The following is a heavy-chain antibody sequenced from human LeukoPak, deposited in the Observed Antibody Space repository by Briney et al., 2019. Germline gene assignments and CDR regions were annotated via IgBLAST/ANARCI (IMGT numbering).Heavy chain of an antibody. Sequence: PSETLSLTCAVSSGSISSSNWWSWVRQPPGKGLEWIGEIYRGGSTNYNPSLKSRVTISVDKSKNQFSLKLSSVTAADTAVYYCARETGKISSSLYYYYMDVWGKGTTVTVSS. J-gene: IGHJ6*03. CDR2: IYRGGST. V-gene: IGHV4-4*02. CDR3: ARETGKISSSLYYYYMDV. D-gene: IGHD6-13*01. CDR1: SGSISSSNW.